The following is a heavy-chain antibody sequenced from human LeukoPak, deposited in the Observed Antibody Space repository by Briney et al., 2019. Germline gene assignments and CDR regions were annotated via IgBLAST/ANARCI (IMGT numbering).Heavy chain of an antibody. J-gene: IGHJ5*02. CDR3: ARGQPQGGSTGYSFPT. CDR1: GVSVGSAGYY. CDR2: MYYSGNS. D-gene: IGHD3-16*01. Sequence: PSETLSLTCSVSGVSVGSAGYYWTWIRQPPGKGLEWIGYMYYSGNSNYNPFLKSRVTMSLDPSKNRFSLKLSSVTAADTAVYYCARGQPQGGSTGYSFPTWGQGARFTASS. V-gene: IGHV4-61*08.